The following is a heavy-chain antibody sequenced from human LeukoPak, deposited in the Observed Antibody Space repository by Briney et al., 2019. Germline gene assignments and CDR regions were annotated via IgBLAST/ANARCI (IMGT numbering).Heavy chain of an antibody. J-gene: IGHJ4*02. V-gene: IGHV3-48*04. CDR2: ISSSSSTI. D-gene: IGHD5-18*01. CDR3: ARGTAMALFDY. Sequence: PGGSLRLSCAASGFTFSSYSMNWVRQAPGKGLEWVSYISSSSSTIYYADSVKGRLTISRDNAKNSLYLQMNSLGAEDTAVYYCARGTAMALFDYWGQGTLVTVSS. CDR1: GFTFSSYS.